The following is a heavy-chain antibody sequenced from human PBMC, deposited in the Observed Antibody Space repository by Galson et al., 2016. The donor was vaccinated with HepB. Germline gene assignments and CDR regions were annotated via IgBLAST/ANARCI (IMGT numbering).Heavy chain of an antibody. V-gene: IGHV3-30*03. J-gene: IGHJ3*02. D-gene: IGHD3-22*01. Sequence: LRLSCAASGFNFSNYIMHWVRQAPGMGLEWVADISSPGSDKYYADSVKGRFIISRDNSKNTLYLQMNSLRAEDTAVYFCARYFYDSSDYHGGLDIWGQGTMVTVSS. CDR1: GFNFSNYI. CDR2: ISSPGSDK. CDR3: ARYFYDSSDYHGGLDI.